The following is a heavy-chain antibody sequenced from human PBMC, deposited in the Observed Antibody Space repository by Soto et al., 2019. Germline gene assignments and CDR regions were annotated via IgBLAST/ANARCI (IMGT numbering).Heavy chain of an antibody. Sequence: SETLSLTCTVSGGSISSYYWSWIRQPPGKGLEWIGYIYYSGSTNYNPSLKSRVTISVDTSKNQFSLKLSSVTAADTAVYYCAREGYGDYDPIDYWGQGTLVTVSS. CDR1: GGSISSYY. CDR3: AREGYGDYDPIDY. CDR2: IYYSGST. V-gene: IGHV4-59*12. D-gene: IGHD4-17*01. J-gene: IGHJ4*02.